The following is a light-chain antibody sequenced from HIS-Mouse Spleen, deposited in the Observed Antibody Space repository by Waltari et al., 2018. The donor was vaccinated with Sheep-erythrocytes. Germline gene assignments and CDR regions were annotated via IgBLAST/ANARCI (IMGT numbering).Light chain of an antibody. J-gene: IGLJ2*01. CDR1: SRDVGGYNY. CDR2: DVS. V-gene: IGLV2-11*01. Sequence: QSALTQPRSVSGSPGQSVTISCTRTSRDVGGYNYVSGYQQNPGKAPKLMIYDVSTRPSGVPDRFSGSKSGNTASLTISGLQAEDEADYYCCSYAGSYTLVFGGGTKLTVL. CDR3: CSYAGSYTLV.